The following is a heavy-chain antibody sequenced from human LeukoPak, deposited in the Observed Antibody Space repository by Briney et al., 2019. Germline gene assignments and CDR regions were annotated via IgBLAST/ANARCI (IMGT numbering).Heavy chain of an antibody. CDR3: ARDYSSSSWYYFDY. CDR2: IKSKTDGGTT. J-gene: IGHJ4*02. D-gene: IGHD6-13*01. CDR1: GFTFSNAY. Sequence: GGSLRLSCAASGFTFSNAYMSWVRQAPGKGLEWVGRIKSKTDGGTTDYAAPVKGRFTISRDDSKNTLYLQMNSLKTEDTAVYYCARDYSSSSWYYFDYWGQGTLVTVSS. V-gene: IGHV3-15*01.